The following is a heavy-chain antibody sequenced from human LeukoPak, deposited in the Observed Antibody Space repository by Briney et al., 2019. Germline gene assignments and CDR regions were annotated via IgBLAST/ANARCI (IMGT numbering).Heavy chain of an antibody. D-gene: IGHD6-19*01. J-gene: IGHJ5*02. Sequence: ASVKVSCKASGYTFTGYYMHWVRQAPGQGLEWMGWINPNSGGTNYAQKFQGRVTMTRDTSISTAYMELSRLRSDDTAVYYCARKPSGWYPLGFDPWGQGTLVTVSS. CDR2: INPNSGGT. CDR3: ARKPSGWYPLGFDP. V-gene: IGHV1-2*02. CDR1: GYTFTGYY.